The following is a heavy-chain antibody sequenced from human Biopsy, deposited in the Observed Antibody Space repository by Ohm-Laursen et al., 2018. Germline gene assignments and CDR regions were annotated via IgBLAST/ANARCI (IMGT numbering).Heavy chain of an antibody. CDR1: GYNFISYS. Sequence: ASVKVSCKTSGYNFISYSINWVRQAPGQGLEWMGWIRPLNGDTKYGQKFQDRVTMTTDTSTGTVYMELTSLRSDDTAAYYCARGEVTFGELIVSLDSWGQGAPVTVSS. CDR3: ARGEVTFGELIVSLDS. CDR2: IRPLNGDT. D-gene: IGHD3-16*02. V-gene: IGHV1-18*01. J-gene: IGHJ4*02.